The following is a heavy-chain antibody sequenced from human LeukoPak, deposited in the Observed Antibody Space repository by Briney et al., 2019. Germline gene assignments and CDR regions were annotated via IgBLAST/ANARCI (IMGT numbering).Heavy chain of an antibody. CDR1: GFTFSSYW. V-gene: IGHV3-7*01. CDR3: ARFKGATIFGVVIMDWFDP. CDR2: IKQDGSEK. D-gene: IGHD3-3*01. Sequence: GGSLRLSCAASGFTFSSYWMSWVRQAPGKGLEWVANIKQDGSEKYYVDSVKGRFTISRDNAKNSLYLQMNSLRAEDTAVYYCARFKGATIFGVVIMDWFDPWGQGTLVTVSS. J-gene: IGHJ5*02.